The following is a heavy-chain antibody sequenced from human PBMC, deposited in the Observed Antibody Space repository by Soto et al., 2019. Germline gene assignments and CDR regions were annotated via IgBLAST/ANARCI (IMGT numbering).Heavy chain of an antibody. CDR1: GYSFADYW. CDR3: ARRGEIVVVPAATDSHCYGMDV. Sequence: GESLKISCKASGYSFADYWIGWVRQIPGQGLEWMGIIYPGDSHITYSPSFQGQVTISADKSISTAYLQWSSLKASDTAMYYCARRGEIVVVPAATDSHCYGMDVWGQGTTVTVSS. CDR2: IYPGDSHI. V-gene: IGHV5-51*01. D-gene: IGHD2-2*01. J-gene: IGHJ6*02.